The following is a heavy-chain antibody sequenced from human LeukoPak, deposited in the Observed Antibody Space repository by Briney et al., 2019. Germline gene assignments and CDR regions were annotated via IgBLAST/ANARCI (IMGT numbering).Heavy chain of an antibody. CDR1: GFTFSDYY. D-gene: IGHD2-2*01. CDR2: ISSSGRTI. J-gene: IGHJ3*02. V-gene: IGHV3-11*04. Sequence: GGSLRLSCAASGFTFSDYYMSWIRQAPGKGLEWVSYISSSGRTIYYADSVKGRFTISRDNTKNSLYLQMNSLRAEDTAVYYCAREVPGALTAFDIWGQGTMVTVSS. CDR3: AREVPGALTAFDI.